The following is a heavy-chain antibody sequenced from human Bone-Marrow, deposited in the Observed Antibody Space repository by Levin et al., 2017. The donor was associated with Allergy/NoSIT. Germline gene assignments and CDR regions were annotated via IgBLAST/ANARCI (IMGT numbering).Heavy chain of an antibody. J-gene: IGHJ4*02. Sequence: PGGSLRLSCAASGFSFSSYAMTWVRQAPGKGLEWVSAISGSATDTYYADSVKGRFTISRDNSKNMVYLQLNSLRAEDTSLYYCVKITRYYDSSGSAFDYWGQGTVVTVSS. CDR1: GFSFSSYA. V-gene: IGHV3-23*01. D-gene: IGHD3-22*01. CDR3: VKITRYYDSSGSAFDY. CDR2: ISGSATDT.